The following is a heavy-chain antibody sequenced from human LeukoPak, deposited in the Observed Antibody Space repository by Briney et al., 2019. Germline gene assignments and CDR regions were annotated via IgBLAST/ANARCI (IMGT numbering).Heavy chain of an antibody. Sequence: GGSLRLSCAASGFTFSSYATSWVRQAPGKGLEWVSAISGSGGSTYYADSVKGRFTISRDNPKNTLYLQMNSLRAEDTAVYYCAKDRGGTMVRGATDYWGQGTLVTVSS. CDR2: ISGSGGST. V-gene: IGHV3-23*01. CDR3: AKDRGGTMVRGATDY. J-gene: IGHJ4*02. D-gene: IGHD3-10*01. CDR1: GFTFSSYA.